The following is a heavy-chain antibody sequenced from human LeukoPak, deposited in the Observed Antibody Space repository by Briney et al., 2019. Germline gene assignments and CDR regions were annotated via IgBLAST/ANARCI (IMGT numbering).Heavy chain of an antibody. V-gene: IGHV1-18*01. J-gene: IGHJ4*02. CDR2: IKPYNGDT. CDR3: AREHQNSWDEFDH. Sequence: GASVKVSYKTSGYMFANYGITWVRQAPGQGLEWLGWIKPYNGDTNYVQKIQGRVTMTTDMSTNTAYMELRSLRFDDTAVYYCAREHQNSWDEFDHWGQGTLVAVSS. D-gene: IGHD2-15*01. CDR1: GYMFANYG.